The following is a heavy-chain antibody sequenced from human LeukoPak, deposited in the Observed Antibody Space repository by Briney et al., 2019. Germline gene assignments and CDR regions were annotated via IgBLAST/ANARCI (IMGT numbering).Heavy chain of an antibody. V-gene: IGHV4-34*01. CDR3: ASSGVQRYCSGGSCHYYYYGMDV. Sequence: SETLSLTCAVYGGSFSGYYWSWIRQPPGKGLEWIGEINHSGSTNYNPSLKSRVTISVDTSKNQFSLKLSSVTAADTAVYYCASSGVQRYCSGGSCHYYYYGMDVWGQGTTVTVSS. CDR1: GGSFSGYY. J-gene: IGHJ6*02. D-gene: IGHD2-15*01. CDR2: INHSGST.